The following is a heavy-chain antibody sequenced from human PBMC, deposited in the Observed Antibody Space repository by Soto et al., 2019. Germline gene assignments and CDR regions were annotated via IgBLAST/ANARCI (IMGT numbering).Heavy chain of an antibody. D-gene: IGHD3-3*01. CDR2: ISPSGSYM. J-gene: IGHJ4*02. CDR3: ARFGLVTFDC. V-gene: IGHV3-21*01. CDR1: GFIFNTYS. Sequence: GGSLRLSCAASGFIFNTYSMDWVRQAPGKGLEWVASISPSGSYMYYGDSLKGRFTVSRDNAKNSLYLQMDSLRADDTAIYYCARFGLVTFDCWGQGTLVTVSS.